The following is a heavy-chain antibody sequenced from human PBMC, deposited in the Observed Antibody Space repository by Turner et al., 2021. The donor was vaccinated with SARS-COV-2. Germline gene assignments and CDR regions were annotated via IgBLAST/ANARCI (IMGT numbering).Heavy chain of an antibody. D-gene: IGHD3-3*01. J-gene: IGHJ6*02. CDR1: GLTFSSVA. CDR2: IISSSSYI. Sequence: EVQLVESGGGLVQPGGSLRLSCAASGLTFSSVAMNWVRHAPGKWREWVSSIISSSSYIDYADSVKGRFTISRDNANNSLYLQMNSLRAEDTAVYYCARDEGPYYDFWSCYYPEDYGMDVWGQGTTVTVSS. CDR3: ARDEGPYYDFWSCYYPEDYGMDV. V-gene: IGHV3-21*01.